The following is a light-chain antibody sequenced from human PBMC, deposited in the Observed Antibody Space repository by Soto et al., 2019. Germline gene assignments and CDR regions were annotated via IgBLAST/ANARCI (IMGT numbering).Light chain of an antibody. CDR2: AAS. CDR3: QQTYNNPQT. V-gene: IGKV1-39*01. J-gene: IGKJ1*01. Sequence: DTQMTQSPSSLSASITDRVTITCRASQNIFDFLNWYQQKPGKAPKLLIYAASSLQSGVPSRFSGSGSGTDFTLTISSLQPEDSATNYCQQTYNNPQTFGQGTRVEIK. CDR1: QNIFDF.